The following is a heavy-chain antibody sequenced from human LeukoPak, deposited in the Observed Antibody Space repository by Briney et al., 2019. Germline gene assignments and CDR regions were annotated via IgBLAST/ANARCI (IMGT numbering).Heavy chain of an antibody. D-gene: IGHD3-9*01. CDR3: SRHASPYVILPAFDY. CDR1: GGSISTYY. J-gene: IGHJ4*02. CDR2: IYYSGST. Sequence: SETLSLTCTVSGGSISTYYWSWIRQPPGKGLEWIGYIYYSGSTNYNPSLKSRVTISVVTSKDQFSLKLSSVTAADTAVYYCSRHASPYVILPAFDYWGQGTLVTVSS. V-gene: IGHV4-59*08.